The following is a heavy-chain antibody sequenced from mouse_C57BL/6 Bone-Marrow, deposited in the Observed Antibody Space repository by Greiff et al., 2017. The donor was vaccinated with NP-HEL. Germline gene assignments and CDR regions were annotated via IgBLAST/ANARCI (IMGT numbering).Heavy chain of an antibody. D-gene: IGHD2-3*01. V-gene: IGHV3-6*01. CDR2: ISYDGSN. CDR1: GYSITSGYY. CDR3: ARTRWLLLAY. Sequence: EVKLQESGPGLVKPSQSLSLTCSVTGYSITSGYYWNWIRQFPGNKLEWMGYISYDGSNNYNPSLKNRISITRDTSKNQFFLKLNSVTTEDTATYYCARTRWLLLAYWGQGTLVTVSA. J-gene: IGHJ3*01.